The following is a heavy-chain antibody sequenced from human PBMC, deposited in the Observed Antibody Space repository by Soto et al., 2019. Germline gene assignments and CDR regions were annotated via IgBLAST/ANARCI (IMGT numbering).Heavy chain of an antibody. Sequence: PSETLSLTCTVSGGSISSGDHYWSWIPKPPGKGQQWIGYIYHSGSTNYTPARKSRVTISVNTSKNQLALKLTTLTAADTALYYCATDFTALLYYFDYWGQGTLVTVSS. V-gene: IGHV4-30-4*01. J-gene: IGHJ4*02. D-gene: IGHD1-26*01. CDR1: GGSISSGDHY. CDR2: IYHSGST. CDR3: ATDFTALLYYFDY.